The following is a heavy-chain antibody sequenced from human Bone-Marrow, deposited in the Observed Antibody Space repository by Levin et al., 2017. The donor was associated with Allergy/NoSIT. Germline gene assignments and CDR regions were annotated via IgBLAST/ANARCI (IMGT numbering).Heavy chain of an antibody. CDR1: GSISTYY. D-gene: IGHD2-15*01. CDR2: IYHTGYT. J-gene: IGHJ4*02. CDR3: AKGGSWPIFDN. Sequence: SETLSLTCSVGSISTYYWSWIWQTPEKGLEWLGYIYHTGYTRYNPSLKSRVTILVDTSKSQYSLTLNSVTAADTGLYYCAKGGSWPIFDNWGQGAPVIVSS. V-gene: IGHV4-59*01.